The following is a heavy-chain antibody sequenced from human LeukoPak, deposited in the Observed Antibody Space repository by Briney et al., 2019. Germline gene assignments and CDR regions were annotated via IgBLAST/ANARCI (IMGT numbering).Heavy chain of an antibody. CDR2: IFSGGTT. CDR3: ARDVWFDP. CDR1: GFTFSRNY. V-gene: IGHV3-53*01. J-gene: IGHJ5*02. Sequence: GGSLRLSCVGSGFTFSRNYLYWVRQAPGKGLEWVSAIFSGGTTSYADSVKGRFTISRDNSKNTLYLQMNSLRAEDTAVYYCARDVWFDPWGQGTLVTVSS.